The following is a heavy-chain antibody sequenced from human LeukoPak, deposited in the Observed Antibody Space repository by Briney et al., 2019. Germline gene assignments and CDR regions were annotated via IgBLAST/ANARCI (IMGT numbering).Heavy chain of an antibody. Sequence: GGSLRLSCAASGLTFSDYSMTWVRQAPGKGLFWVSGISAGGGSTYYADSVKGRFTTSRDNSRNTLYLQMNSLRAEDTAVYYCEKDAAGPEYWGQGTLVTVSS. D-gene: IGHD6-13*01. V-gene: IGHV3-23*01. CDR2: ISAGGGST. CDR3: EKDAAGPEY. CDR1: GLTFSDYS. J-gene: IGHJ4*02.